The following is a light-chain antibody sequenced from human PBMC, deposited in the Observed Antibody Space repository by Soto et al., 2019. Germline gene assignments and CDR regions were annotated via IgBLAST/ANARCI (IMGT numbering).Light chain of an antibody. V-gene: IGLV2-8*01. Sequence: QPVLTQPPSASGSPGQSVTISCTGTSTDVGAYNYVSWYQQHPGKAPKLVNYEVTKRPSGVPDRFSGSKSGNTASLTVSGLQAEDEADYYCGSHAGNSNLVFGGGTKLTVL. CDR2: EVT. J-gene: IGLJ3*02. CDR3: GSHAGNSNLV. CDR1: STDVGAYNY.